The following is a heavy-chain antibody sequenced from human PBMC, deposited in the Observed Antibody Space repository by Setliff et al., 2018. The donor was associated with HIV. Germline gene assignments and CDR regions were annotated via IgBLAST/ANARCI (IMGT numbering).Heavy chain of an antibody. V-gene: IGHV4-59*01. Sequence: SETLSLTCTVSGASISSYYWTWIRQPPGKGLEYIGYIYHFGNTNYNPSLKSRVTMSVDTSRNRVSLKLSSVTAADTAVYYCGGNGYYSIDYWGQGTLVTVSS. J-gene: IGHJ4*02. D-gene: IGHD3-22*01. CDR2: IYHFGNT. CDR3: GGNGYYSIDY. CDR1: GASISSYY.